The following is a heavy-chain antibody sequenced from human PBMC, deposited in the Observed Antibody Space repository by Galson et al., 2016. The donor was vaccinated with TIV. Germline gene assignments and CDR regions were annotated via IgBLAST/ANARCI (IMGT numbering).Heavy chain of an antibody. CDR1: GFTFSSYW. J-gene: IGHJ4*02. Sequence: SLRLSCAASGFTFSSYWMSWVRQAPGKGLEWVANIKQDGSEKYYADSVKGRFTIPRDNAKNSLFLQMNSLRAEDRAVYYCARDFPPGYGSSFNDYWGQGTLVTVSS. V-gene: IGHV3-7*01. CDR3: ARDFPPGYGSSFNDY. CDR2: IKQDGSEK. D-gene: IGHD6-13*01.